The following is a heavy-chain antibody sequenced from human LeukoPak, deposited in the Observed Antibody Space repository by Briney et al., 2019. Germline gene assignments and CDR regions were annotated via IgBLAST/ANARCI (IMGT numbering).Heavy chain of an antibody. D-gene: IGHD6-19*01. V-gene: IGHV4-4*07. Sequence: SETLSLTCTVSGGSISNYYWSWIRQPAGKGLEWTGHIYTSASTNYNPSLRSRVTMSLDTSKNQFSLELNSVTAADTAAYYCARVDTSGWHYFDDWGQGTLVTVSS. CDR1: GGSISNYY. CDR3: ARVDTSGWHYFDD. CDR2: IYTSAST. J-gene: IGHJ4*02.